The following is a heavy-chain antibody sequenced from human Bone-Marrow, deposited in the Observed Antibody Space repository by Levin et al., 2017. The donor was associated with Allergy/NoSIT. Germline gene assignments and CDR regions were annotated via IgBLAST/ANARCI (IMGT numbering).Heavy chain of an antibody. CDR3: AHMGTSYFYGSGTYSYGFDP. Sequence: SGPTLVKPTQPLTLTCSFSGFSLTSLGVGVGWIRQPPGKALEWLALIHWDDDKRYSPSLKSRLTITKDTSNNQVGRTMTNMDPVDTATYYCAHMGTSYFYGSGTYSYGFDPWGQGTLVTVSS. D-gene: IGHD3-10*01. V-gene: IGHV2-5*02. J-gene: IGHJ5*02. CDR2: IHWDDDK. CDR1: GFSLTSLGVG.